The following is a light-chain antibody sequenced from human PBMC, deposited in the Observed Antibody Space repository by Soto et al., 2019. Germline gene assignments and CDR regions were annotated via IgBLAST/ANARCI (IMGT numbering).Light chain of an antibody. Sequence: QSLLTPPPSVSGAPGQRVAISCTGSSSNIGAEYDVHWYQQLPGTAPKRLIYGDNNRPSGVPDRFSGSKSGTSASLAITGLQPEDEADYYCQSYDSSMTTFVFGTGTKVTVL. J-gene: IGLJ1*01. CDR3: QSYDSSMTTFV. V-gene: IGLV1-40*01. CDR2: GDN. CDR1: SSNIGAEYD.